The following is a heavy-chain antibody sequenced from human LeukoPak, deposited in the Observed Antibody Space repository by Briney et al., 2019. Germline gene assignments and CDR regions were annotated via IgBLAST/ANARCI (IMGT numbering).Heavy chain of an antibody. Sequence: SETLSLTCAVYGGSFSGYYWSWIRQPPGKGLEWIGEINHSGSTNYNPSLKSRVTISVDTSKNQFSLKLSSVTAADTAVYYCARGSTDIVVLPAAVGWFDPWGQGTLVTVSS. D-gene: IGHD2-2*01. CDR3: ARGSTDIVVLPAAVGWFDP. CDR2: INHSGST. V-gene: IGHV4-34*01. CDR1: GGSFSGYY. J-gene: IGHJ5*02.